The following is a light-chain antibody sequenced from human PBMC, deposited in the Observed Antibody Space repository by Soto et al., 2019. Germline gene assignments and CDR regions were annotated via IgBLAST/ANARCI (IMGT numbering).Light chain of an antibody. CDR2: AAS. CDR3: QQYNSYPRT. V-gene: IGKV1-16*01. Sequence: DIQMTQSPSSLSVSVGDRVTITCRASQDIGSSLGWFQQKPGKAPKSLIYAASTLQVGVPSRFSSSGFGKDFILTISSLQPEDFATYYCQQYNSYPRTFGQGTKVEIK. J-gene: IGKJ1*01. CDR1: QDIGSS.